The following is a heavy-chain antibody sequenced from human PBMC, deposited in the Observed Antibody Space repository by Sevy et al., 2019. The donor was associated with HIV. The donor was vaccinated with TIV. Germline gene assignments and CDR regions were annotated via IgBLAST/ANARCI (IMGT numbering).Heavy chain of an antibody. Sequence: SETLSLTCTVSGGSISSSSYYWGWIRQPPGKGLEWIGSIYYSGSTYYNPSLKSRVTISVDTSKNQFSLKLSSVTAADTAVYCCARQDSSRPFDYWGQGTLVTVSS. CDR2: IYYSGST. V-gene: IGHV4-39*01. J-gene: IGHJ4*02. D-gene: IGHD6-13*01. CDR1: GGSISSSSYY. CDR3: ARQDSSRPFDY.